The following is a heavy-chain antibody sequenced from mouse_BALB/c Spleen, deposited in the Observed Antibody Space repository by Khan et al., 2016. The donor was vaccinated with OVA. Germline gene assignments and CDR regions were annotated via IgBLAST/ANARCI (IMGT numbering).Heavy chain of an antibody. Sequence: VRLQQSGAELGRPGSSVKLSCKTSGFTFTSYGIKWVRQRPGQGLEWIGYIYPGNGYTVYNEKFQGKATMTSDTSSSTAYLQRTSLTSEDSAIYFDGATYYRNYFDYGCQGTALPVSS. J-gene: IGHJ2*01. V-gene: IGHV1S134*01. CDR1: GFTFTSYG. CDR2: IYPGNGYT. D-gene: IGHD2-14*01. CDR3: GATYYRNYFDY.